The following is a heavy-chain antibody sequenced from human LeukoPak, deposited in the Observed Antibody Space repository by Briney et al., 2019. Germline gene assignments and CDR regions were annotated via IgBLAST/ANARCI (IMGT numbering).Heavy chain of an antibody. V-gene: IGHV4-34*01. CDR1: GGSFSGYY. CDR2: INHSGST. CDR3: ARGAKRFLEWLSNNWFDP. Sequence: SETLSLTCAVYGGSFSGYYWSWIRQPPGKGLEWIGEINHSGSTNYNPSLKSRVTISVDTSKNQFSLKLSSVTAADTAVYYCARGAKRFLEWLSNNWFDPWGQGTPVTVSS. D-gene: IGHD3-3*01. J-gene: IGHJ5*02.